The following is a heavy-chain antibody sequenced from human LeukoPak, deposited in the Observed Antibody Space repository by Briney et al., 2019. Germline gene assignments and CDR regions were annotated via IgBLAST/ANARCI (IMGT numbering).Heavy chain of an antibody. CDR3: ARAPSVGYYFGY. D-gene: IGHD3-10*01. J-gene: IGHJ4*02. Sequence: ASVKVSCKASGYIFTGYYMHWVRQAPGQGLEWMGWINPNTGGTNYAQKFQGRVTMTRDTSISTAYMELSRLKSDDTAVYYCARAPSVGYYFGYWGQGTLVTVSS. CDR2: INPNTGGT. V-gene: IGHV1-2*02. CDR1: GYIFTGYY.